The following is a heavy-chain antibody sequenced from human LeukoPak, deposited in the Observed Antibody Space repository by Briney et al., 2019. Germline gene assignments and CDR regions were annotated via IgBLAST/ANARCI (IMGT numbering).Heavy chain of an antibody. Sequence: PGGSLRLSCAASGFIFSSYTMTWVRQAPGKGLEWVSGISGSGGSTYYADSVKGRFTISRDNSKNTLYLQMNSLRAEDTAVYYCAKSGYYGSGGYSKDHFDYWGQGTLVTVSS. D-gene: IGHD3-10*01. V-gene: IGHV3-23*01. J-gene: IGHJ4*02. CDR2: ISGSGGST. CDR1: GFIFSSYT. CDR3: AKSGYYGSGGYSKDHFDY.